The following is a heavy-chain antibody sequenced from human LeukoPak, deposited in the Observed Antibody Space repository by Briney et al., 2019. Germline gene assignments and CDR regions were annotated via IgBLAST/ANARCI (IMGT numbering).Heavy chain of an antibody. D-gene: IGHD5-12*01. Sequence: PSETLSLTCAAYGGSFSGYYWSWIRQPPGKGLEWIGEINHSGSINYNPSLKSRVTISVDTSKNQFSLKLSSVTAADTAVYYCARGRGGWLPYYYYYMDVWGKGTTVTVSS. J-gene: IGHJ6*03. CDR3: ARGRGGWLPYYYYYMDV. CDR2: INHSGSI. CDR1: GGSFSGYY. V-gene: IGHV4-34*01.